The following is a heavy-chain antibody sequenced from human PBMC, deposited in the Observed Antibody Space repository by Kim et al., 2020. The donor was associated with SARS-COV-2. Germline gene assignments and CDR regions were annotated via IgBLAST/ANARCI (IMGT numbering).Heavy chain of an antibody. D-gene: IGHD2-2*02. CDR2: IGGSDAET. CDR3: AKDSIPFNRVYDGLDM. J-gene: IGHJ3*02. Sequence: GGSLRLSCETSGFTFSNYAMTWVRQAPGKGLEWLSTIGGSDAETFYADSVKGRFTISRDNSKSTLYLQMNSLRAEDTALYYCAKDSIPFNRVYDGLDMWGHGTTVTVS. CDR1: GFTFSNYA. V-gene: IGHV3-23*01.